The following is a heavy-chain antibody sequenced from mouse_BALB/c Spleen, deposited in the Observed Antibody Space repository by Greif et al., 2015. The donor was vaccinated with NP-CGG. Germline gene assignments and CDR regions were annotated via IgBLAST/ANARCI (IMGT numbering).Heavy chain of an antibody. CDR3: ARGGYGNYFDY. CDR1: GYSITSGYY. Sequence: DVQLQESGPGLVKPSQSLSLTCSVTGYSITSGYYWNWIRQFPGNKLEWMGYISYDGSNNYNPSLKNRISITRDTSKNQFFLKLNSVTTEDTATYYCARGGYGNYFDYWGQGTTLTVSS. V-gene: IGHV3-6*02. CDR2: ISYDGSN. D-gene: IGHD2-10*02. J-gene: IGHJ2*01.